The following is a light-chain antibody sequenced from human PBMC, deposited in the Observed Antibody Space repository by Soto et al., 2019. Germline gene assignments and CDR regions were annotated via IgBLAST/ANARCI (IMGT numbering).Light chain of an antibody. CDR3: QQLNSYPFT. Sequence: DIQLPQPPSFLSASVGDRVTITCRASQGISSYLAWYQQKPGQAPKLLIYAASTLQSGVPSRFIGSGSGTEFTLTISSLQPEDFATYYCQQLNSYPFTFGGGTKVEIK. CDR2: AAS. V-gene: IGKV1-9*01. CDR1: QGISSY. J-gene: IGKJ4*01.